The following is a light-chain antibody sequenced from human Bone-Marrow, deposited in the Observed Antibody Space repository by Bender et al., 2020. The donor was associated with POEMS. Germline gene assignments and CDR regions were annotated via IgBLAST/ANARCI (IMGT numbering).Light chain of an antibody. CDR1: QLGDKY. CDR2: EDD. J-gene: IGLJ2*01. CDR3: QAWDSSTAHVV. Sequence: SYELTQPPSVSVSPGQTASIPCSGDQLGDKYTSWYQQKPGQSPILVIYEDDRRPSGIPDRFSGSNSGNPATLTISGTQAMDEADYYCQAWDSSTAHVVFGGGTKLTVL. V-gene: IGLV3-1*01.